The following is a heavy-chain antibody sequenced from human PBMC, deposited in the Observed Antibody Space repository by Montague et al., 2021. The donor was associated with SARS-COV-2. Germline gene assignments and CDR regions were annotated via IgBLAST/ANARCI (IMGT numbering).Heavy chain of an antibody. J-gene: IGHJ5*02. D-gene: IGHD3-22*01. V-gene: IGHV4-39*07. Sequence: SETLSLTCTVSGGSVTGSSYYWAWVRRSPGKGLEWLGSIFCSGSTYDNPSLKSRVTMSLDTPKNQFSLNLTSVTAADTTVYYCARPGRDRSAWNPWDWFDPWGQGIPVTVSS. CDR3: ARPGRDRSAWNPWDWFDP. CDR1: GGSVTGSSYY. CDR2: IFCSGST.